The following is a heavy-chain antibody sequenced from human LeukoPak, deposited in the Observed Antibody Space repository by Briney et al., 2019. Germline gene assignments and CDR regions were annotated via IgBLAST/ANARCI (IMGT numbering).Heavy chain of an antibody. J-gene: IGHJ4*02. D-gene: IGHD2-21*02. CDR2: ISSSGSTI. CDR1: GFTFSDYY. CDR3: TRDNTPYCGGDCYSTNFDY. V-gene: IGHV3-11*01. Sequence: GWSLRLSCAASGFTFSDYYMSWIRQAPGKGLEWVSYISSSGSTIYYADSVKGRFTISRDNAKNSLYLQMNSLKAEDTAVYYCTRDNTPYCGGDCYSTNFDYWGQGTLVTVSS.